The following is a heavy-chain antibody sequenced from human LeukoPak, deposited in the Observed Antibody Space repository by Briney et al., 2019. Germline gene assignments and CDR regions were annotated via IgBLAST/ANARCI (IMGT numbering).Heavy chain of an antibody. D-gene: IGHD1-26*01. V-gene: IGHV3-23*01. Sequence: GGALRLSCTVSGFTFRNYGMKWVRQAPGKGLEWVSGIIGGGDYTYYADSVKGRFTISRDNSKNTLFLHMNSLRVDDTALYYCAKSSRVGTYYFDYWGQGTVVTVSS. CDR3: AKSSRVGTYYFDY. CDR1: GFTFRNYG. J-gene: IGHJ4*02. CDR2: IIGGGDYT.